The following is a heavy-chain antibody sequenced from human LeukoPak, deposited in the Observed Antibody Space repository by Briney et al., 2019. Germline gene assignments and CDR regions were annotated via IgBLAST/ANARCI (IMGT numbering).Heavy chain of an antibody. J-gene: IGHJ4*01. CDR2: IYYSGST. CDR3: SRITANFLGEERVYHFDY. Sequence: SETLSLTCNVSGGSISRYHWSWIRQPPGKGLEWIGYIYYSGSTNSNPSLKSRVTVSLDTSKNQFSLKLTSVTAADTAVYYCSRITANFLGEERVYHFDYWGQGNLGTGSS. CDR1: GGSISRYH. D-gene: IGHD6-13*01. V-gene: IGHV4-59*08.